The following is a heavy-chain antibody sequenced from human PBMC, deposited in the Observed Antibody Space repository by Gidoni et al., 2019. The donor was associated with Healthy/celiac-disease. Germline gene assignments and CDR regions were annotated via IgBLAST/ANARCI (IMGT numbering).Heavy chain of an antibody. Sequence: QVQLVQSGAEVKKPGASVKVSCKASGYTFTGYYMHWVRQAPGQGLEWMGWINPNSGGTNYAHKFQGSVTMTRDTSISTAYMELSRLRSDDTAVYYCARVYYDYVWGSYTGYWYFDLWGRGTLVTVSS. D-gene: IGHD3-16*01. CDR1: GYTFTGYY. CDR3: ARVYYDYVWGSYTGYWYFDL. V-gene: IGHV1-2*07. J-gene: IGHJ2*01. CDR2: INPNSGGT.